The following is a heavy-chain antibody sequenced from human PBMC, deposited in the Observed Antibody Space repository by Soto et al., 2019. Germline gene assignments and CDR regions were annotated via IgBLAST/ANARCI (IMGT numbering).Heavy chain of an antibody. Sequence: QVQLVQSGAEVKRPGSSVKVSCKASGDTFNFYSINWVRQAPGVGLEWVGRVNPILSMSNYAQRFQGRVPMTADKSTRTGYMELRSLRSEDTAIYYCASSYGSGYRAFDYWGQGALVTVSS. CDR2: VNPILSMS. CDR3: ASSYGSGYRAFDY. V-gene: IGHV1-69*02. D-gene: IGHD3-10*01. J-gene: IGHJ4*02. CDR1: GDTFNFYS.